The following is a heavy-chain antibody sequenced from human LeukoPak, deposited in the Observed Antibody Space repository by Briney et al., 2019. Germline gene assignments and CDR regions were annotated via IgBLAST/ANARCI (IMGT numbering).Heavy chain of an antibody. V-gene: IGHV1-69*13. CDR1: GVTFSSYA. D-gene: IGHD2-21*01. CDR2: IIPIFGTA. J-gene: IGHJ4*02. Sequence: PSVKVSCKASGVTFSSYAIGWVRQAPGQGLEWIGGIIPIFGTANYAQKFQGRVTITADESTSTAYMELSSLRYEDTAVYYCARELGIRTSRSRYCGGDCYSYYFDYWGQGTLVTVSS. CDR3: ARELGIRTSRSRYCGGDCYSYYFDY.